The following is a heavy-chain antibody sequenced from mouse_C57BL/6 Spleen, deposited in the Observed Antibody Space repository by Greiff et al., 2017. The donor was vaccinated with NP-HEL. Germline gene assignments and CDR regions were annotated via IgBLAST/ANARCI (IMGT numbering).Heavy chain of an antibody. CDR1: GFTFSDYY. V-gene: IGHV5-16*01. CDR2: INYDGSST. J-gene: IGHJ4*01. Sequence: DVKLVESEGGLVQPGSSMKLSCTASGFTFSDYYMAWVRQVPEKGLEWVANINYDGSSTYYLDSLKSRFIISRDNAKNILYLQMSSLKSEDTATYYCAREGNYGSSPYAMDYWGQGTSVTVSS. CDR3: AREGNYGSSPYAMDY. D-gene: IGHD1-1*01.